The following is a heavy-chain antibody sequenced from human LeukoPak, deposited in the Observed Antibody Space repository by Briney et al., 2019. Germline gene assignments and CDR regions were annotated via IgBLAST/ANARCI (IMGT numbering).Heavy chain of an antibody. Sequence: GEPLKISCKGSGYSFTSYWIGWVRQMPGNGLEWMGIIYPGDSDTRYSPSFQGQVTISADKSISTAYLQWSSLKASDTAMYYCARRDQQLGNYFDYWGQGTLVTVSS. J-gene: IGHJ4*02. CDR3: ARRDQQLGNYFDY. V-gene: IGHV5-51*01. D-gene: IGHD6-13*01. CDR2: IYPGDSDT. CDR1: GYSFTSYW.